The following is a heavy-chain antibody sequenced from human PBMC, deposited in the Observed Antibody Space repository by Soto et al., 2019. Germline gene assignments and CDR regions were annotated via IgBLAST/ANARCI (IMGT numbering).Heavy chain of an antibody. V-gene: IGHV4-34*01. CDR2: INHSGST. D-gene: IGHD2-8*01. CDR3: ARGLDIVLMVYAHNWFDP. J-gene: IGHJ5*02. Sequence: SETLSLTCAVYGGSFSGYYWSWIRQPPGKGLEWIGEINHSGSTNYNPSLKSRVTISVDTSKNQFSLKLSSVTAADTAVYYCARGLDIVLMVYAHNWFDPWGQGTLVTVSS. CDR1: GGSFSGYY.